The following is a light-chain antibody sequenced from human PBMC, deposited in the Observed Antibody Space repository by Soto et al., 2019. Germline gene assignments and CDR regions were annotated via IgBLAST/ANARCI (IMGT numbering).Light chain of an antibody. Sequence: DIQMTQSPSTLSASVGDRVIITCRASQSISAWLAWYQQKPGKAPKLLINKASNLQSGVPSRFSGSGSGTEFTLTISGLQPDDFATYYCKQYDSNPLTFGGGTKVEI. CDR2: KAS. CDR1: QSISAW. V-gene: IGKV1-5*03. J-gene: IGKJ4*01. CDR3: KQYDSNPLT.